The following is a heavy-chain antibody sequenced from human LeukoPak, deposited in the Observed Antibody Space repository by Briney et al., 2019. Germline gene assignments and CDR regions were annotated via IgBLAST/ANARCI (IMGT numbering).Heavy chain of an antibody. D-gene: IGHD3-10*01. CDR2: INHSGST. CDR3: ARRPRLWFGENFTWFDP. J-gene: IGHJ5*02. V-gene: IGHV4-34*01. CDR1: GGSFSGYY. Sequence: PSETLSLTCAVYGGSFSGYYWSWIRQPPGKGLEWIGEINHSGSTNYNPSLKSRVTISVDTSKNQFSLKLSSVTAADTAVYYCARRPRLWFGENFTWFDPWGQGTLVTVSS.